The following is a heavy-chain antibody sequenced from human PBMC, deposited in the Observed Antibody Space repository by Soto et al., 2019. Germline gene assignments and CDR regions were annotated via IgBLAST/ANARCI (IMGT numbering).Heavy chain of an antibody. CDR1: GFTFSSYG. D-gene: IGHD2-21*01. CDR3: ARGLHSLFDY. V-gene: IGHV3-33*01. Sequence: GGSLRLSCAASGFTFSSYGMHWVRQAPGKGLEWVAVIWYDGNNKYYADSVKGRFTISRDNSKNTLYVQMTSLRAEDTAIYYCARGLHSLFDYWGQGTLVTVSS. J-gene: IGHJ4*02. CDR2: IWYDGNNK.